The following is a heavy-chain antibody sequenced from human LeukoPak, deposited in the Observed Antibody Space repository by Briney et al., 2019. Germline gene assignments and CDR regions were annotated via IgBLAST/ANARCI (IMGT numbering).Heavy chain of an antibody. CDR3: AKGLVYGGNCFFES. CDR1: GFSFGSYW. CDR2: IKQDGSEE. D-gene: IGHD4-23*01. Sequence: GGSLRLSCVASGFSFGSYWISWVRQTPGKGLEWVANIKQDGSEEYYVDSVKGRFTISRDNAKKSLYLQMSSLRVEDTAVYYCAKGLVYGGNCFFESWGQGTLVTVSS. V-gene: IGHV3-7*01. J-gene: IGHJ4*02.